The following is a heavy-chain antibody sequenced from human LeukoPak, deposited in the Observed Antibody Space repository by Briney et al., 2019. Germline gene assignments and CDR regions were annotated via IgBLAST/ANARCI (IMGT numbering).Heavy chain of an antibody. J-gene: IGHJ3*02. CDR2: INPSGGTT. D-gene: IGHD5-18*01. CDR1: GYTFASYY. Sequence: GASVKVSCKASGYTFASYYMHWVRQAPGQGLEWMGIINPSGGTTSYAQKFQGRVTMTEDTSTDTAYMELRSLRYEETAVYYCATTLYSYGSYAFDIWGQGTMVTVSS. V-gene: IGHV1-46*01. CDR3: ATTLYSYGSYAFDI.